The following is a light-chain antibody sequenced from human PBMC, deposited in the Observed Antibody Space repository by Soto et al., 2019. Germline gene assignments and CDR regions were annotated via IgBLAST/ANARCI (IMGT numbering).Light chain of an antibody. V-gene: IGLV4-69*01. CDR1: SGHSSYA. Sequence: QPVLTQSPSASASLGASVKLTCTLSSGHSSYAIAWHQQQPEKGPRYLMKVNSDGSHSKGDGIPDRFSGSSSGAERYLTISSLQSEDDADYYCQTWGTGIQVFGGGTKVTVL. J-gene: IGLJ3*02. CDR3: QTWGTGIQV. CDR2: VNSDGSH.